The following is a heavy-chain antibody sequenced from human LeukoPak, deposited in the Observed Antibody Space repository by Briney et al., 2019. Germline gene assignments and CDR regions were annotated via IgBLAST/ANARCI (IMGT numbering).Heavy chain of an antibody. Sequence: GGSLRLSCAAPGFTFSNYWMSWVRQAPGKGLEWVANIKQDGSDIYYVDSVKGRFTISRDNAKNSLYLQMNSLGAEDTAVYYCARRHASSSRDYWGQGTLVTVSS. CDR3: ARRHASSSRDY. CDR2: IKQDGSDI. V-gene: IGHV3-7*01. J-gene: IGHJ4*02. CDR1: GFTFSNYW. D-gene: IGHD6-6*01.